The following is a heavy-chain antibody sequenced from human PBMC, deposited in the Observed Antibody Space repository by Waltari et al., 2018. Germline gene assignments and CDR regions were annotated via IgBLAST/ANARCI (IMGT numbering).Heavy chain of an antibody. V-gene: IGHV3-23*01. Sequence: EVQLLESGGGLVQPGGSLRLSCAASGFTFSSYAMSWDRQAPGKGLEWVSAISGSGGSTYYADSVKGRFTISRDNSKNTLYLQMNSLRAEDTAVYYCAKPPRGGYDYWYFDLWGRGTLVTVSS. CDR3: AKPPRGGYDYWYFDL. CDR2: ISGSGGST. CDR1: GFTFSSYA. J-gene: IGHJ2*01. D-gene: IGHD5-12*01.